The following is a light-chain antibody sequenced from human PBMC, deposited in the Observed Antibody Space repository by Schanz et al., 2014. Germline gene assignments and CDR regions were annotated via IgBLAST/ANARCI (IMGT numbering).Light chain of an antibody. CDR3: QQSGRSPLT. Sequence: EIVLTQSPATLSLSPGETATLSCGASQTVRGNLLAWYQQKPGLAPRLLIYAVSSRAAGIPERFSGSGSGTDFTLTISRLEPEDFAVYYCQQSGRSPLTFGGGTKVEL. J-gene: IGKJ4*01. V-gene: IGKV3D-20*01. CDR2: AVS. CDR1: QTVRGNL.